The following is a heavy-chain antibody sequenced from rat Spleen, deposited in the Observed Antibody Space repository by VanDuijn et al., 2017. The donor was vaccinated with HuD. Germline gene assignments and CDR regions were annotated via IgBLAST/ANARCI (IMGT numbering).Heavy chain of an antibody. CDR2: ISYDGSST. V-gene: IGHV5-29*01. CDR1: GFTFSNYG. J-gene: IGHJ1*01. Sequence: EVQLVESGGGLVQPGRSLKLSCAASGFTFSNYGMAWVRQAPTKGLEWVATISYDGSSTYYRDSVKGRFTISRDNAKSTLYLQMDSLRSEDTATYYCASLSLGYFDFWGPGTMVTVSS. CDR3: ASLSLGYFDF.